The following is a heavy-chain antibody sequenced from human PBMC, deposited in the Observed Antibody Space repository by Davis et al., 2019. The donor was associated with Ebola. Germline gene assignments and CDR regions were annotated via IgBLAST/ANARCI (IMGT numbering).Heavy chain of an antibody. CDR1: GYSFTSYW. CDR3: AITKGTYYYDSSRPLNY. Sequence: HRESLKISCKGSGYSFTSYWISWVRQMPGKGLEWMGRIDPSDSYTNYSPSFQGHVTISADKSISTAYLQWSSLKASDTAMYYCAITKGTYYYDSSRPLNYWGQGTLVTVSS. J-gene: IGHJ4*02. V-gene: IGHV5-10-1*01. D-gene: IGHD3-22*01. CDR2: IDPSDSYT.